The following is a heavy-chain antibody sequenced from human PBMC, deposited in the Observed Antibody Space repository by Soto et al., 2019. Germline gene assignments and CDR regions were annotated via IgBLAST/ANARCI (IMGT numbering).Heavy chain of an antibody. Sequence: GGSLRLSCVVSGFTLRGDWMSWVRQAPGKGLEWVACIKKDGREKYYVQSVKGRFTIYRDNAKNALYLQMDSLRAEDTALYYCASLDTPRARSAHRGQGTMDIGSS. CDR3: ASLDTPRARSAH. CDR2: IKKDGREK. CDR1: GFTLRGDW. D-gene: IGHD3-3*01. V-gene: IGHV3-7*03. J-gene: IGHJ4*02.